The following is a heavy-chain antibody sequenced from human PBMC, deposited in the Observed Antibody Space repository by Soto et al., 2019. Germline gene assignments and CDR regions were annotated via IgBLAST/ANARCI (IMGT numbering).Heavy chain of an antibody. CDR2: IRSRANNFAT. J-gene: IGHJ6*02. CDR3: ARGQGAAIGDYYYHGMDV. D-gene: IGHD2-2*02. CDR1: GVVFSGFA. V-gene: IGHV3-73*01. Sequence: PGGALRLCCAASGVVFSGFAIHWVRPAYGKGLEWVGRIRSRANNFATSSAASVKGRFTFSRDDSKNTAYLQMNTLKPEDTAVYYCARGQGAAIGDYYYHGMDVWGQGTTVTVSS.